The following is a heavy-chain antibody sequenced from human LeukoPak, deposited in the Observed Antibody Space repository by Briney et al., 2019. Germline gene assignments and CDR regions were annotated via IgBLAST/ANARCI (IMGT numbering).Heavy chain of an antibody. J-gene: IGHJ4*02. Sequence: PSETLSLTCAVYGGSFSGYYWSWICQPPGKGLEWIGEINHSGSTNYNPSLKSRVTISVDTSKNQFSLKLSSVTAADTAVYYCARGSLLYYYDSSGYSDYWGQGTLVTVSS. CDR3: ARGSLLYYYDSSGYSDY. D-gene: IGHD3-22*01. V-gene: IGHV4-34*01. CDR1: GGSFSGYY. CDR2: INHSGST.